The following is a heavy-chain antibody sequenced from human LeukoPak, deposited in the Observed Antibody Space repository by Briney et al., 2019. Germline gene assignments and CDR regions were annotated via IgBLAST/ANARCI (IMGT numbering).Heavy chain of an antibody. J-gene: IGHJ3*02. CDR2: ISIYNANT. V-gene: IGHV1-18*01. CDR3: ARVGETAMVKRAFDI. D-gene: IGHD5-18*01. CDR1: GYTFTGYD. Sequence: GASVKVSCKASGYTFTGYDISWVRQAPGQGLEWMGWISIYNANTNYARELRGRVTMTTDTSTSTAYMELRSLRSDDTAVYYCARVGETAMVKRAFDIWGQGTMVTVFS.